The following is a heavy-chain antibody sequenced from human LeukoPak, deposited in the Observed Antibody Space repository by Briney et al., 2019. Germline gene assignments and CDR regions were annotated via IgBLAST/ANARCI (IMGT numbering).Heavy chain of an antibody. J-gene: IGHJ6*02. V-gene: IGHV1-18*01. CDR2: ISAYNGNT. D-gene: IGHD4-17*01. CDR1: GYTFTSYG. Sequence: GASVKVSCKASGYTFTSYGISWVRQAPGQGLEWMGWISAYNGNTNYAQKPQGRVTMTTDTSTSTAYMELSSLRSEDTAVYYCAGTVTTRGGYYYYGMDVWGQGTTVTVSS. CDR3: AGTVTTRGGYYYYGMDV.